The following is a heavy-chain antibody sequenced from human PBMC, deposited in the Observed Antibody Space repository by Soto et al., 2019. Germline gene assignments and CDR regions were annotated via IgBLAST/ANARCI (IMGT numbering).Heavy chain of an antibody. CDR2: IYWDDDK. D-gene: IGHD3-16*01. V-gene: IGHV2-5*02. CDR1: GFSLDTWGVG. CDR3: ARALGSWGSYYFDH. Sequence: QITLKESGPTLVRPTQTLTLTCTVSGFSLDTWGVGVGWIRQPPGKAPEWLALIYWDDDKRYSPSLKNRLTITKDTATNRVVLTVTNMDPVDTVTYYCARALGSWGSYYFDHWGQGTLVTVSP. J-gene: IGHJ4*02.